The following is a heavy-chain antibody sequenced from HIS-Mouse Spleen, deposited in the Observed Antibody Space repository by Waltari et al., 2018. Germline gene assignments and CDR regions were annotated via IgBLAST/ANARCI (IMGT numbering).Heavy chain of an antibody. CDR2: IYYSGST. V-gene: IGHV4-39*07. J-gene: IGHJ2*01. CDR1: GGSIRSSRYY. CDR3: AREIPYSSSWYDWYFDL. D-gene: IGHD6-13*01. Sequence: QLQLQESGPGLVKPSETLSPTCTVSGGSIRSSRYYWGWIRQPPGKGLEWIGSIYYSGSTYYNPSLKSRVTISVDTSKNQFSLKLSSVTAADTAVYYCAREIPYSSSWYDWYFDLWGRGTLVTVSS.